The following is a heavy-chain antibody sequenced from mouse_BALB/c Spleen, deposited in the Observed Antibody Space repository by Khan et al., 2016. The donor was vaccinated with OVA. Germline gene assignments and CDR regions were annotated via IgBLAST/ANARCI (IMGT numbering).Heavy chain of an antibody. CDR1: GYIFTSYM. D-gene: IGHD1-1*01. J-gene: IGHJ3*01. CDR2: INPSSGYN. V-gene: IGHV1-4*01. CDR3: TRGGYGSFVY. Sequence: QVQLQQSGAELARPGASVKMSCKASGYIFTSYMMHWVKQRPGQGLEWIGDINPSSGYNNYNQKFKDKATLTADTSSSTAYMQLSSLTSEDSAVYCGTRGGYGSFVYWGQGTLVTVSA.